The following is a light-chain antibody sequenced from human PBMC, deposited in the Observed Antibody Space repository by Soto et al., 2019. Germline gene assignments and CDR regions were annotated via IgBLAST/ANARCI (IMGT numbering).Light chain of an antibody. J-gene: IGKJ5*01. CDR2: DES. V-gene: IGKV1-33*01. CDR3: QQYDHLPIT. Sequence: DVQMTQSPSSLSASVGDTITITCQATQDISNYLNWYQQKPGEAPKLLIYDESKLETGVPSRLSGSGSGTDFNFTISRLQPEDFATYHCQQYDHLPITFGQGTRLEIK. CDR1: QDISNY.